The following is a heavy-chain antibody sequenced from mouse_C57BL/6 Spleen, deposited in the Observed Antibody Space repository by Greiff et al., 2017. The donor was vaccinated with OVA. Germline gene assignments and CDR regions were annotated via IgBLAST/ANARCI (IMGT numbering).Heavy chain of an antibody. Sequence: QVQLQQSGAELVRPGASVKLSCKASGYTFTDYYINWVKQRPGQGLEWIARIYPGSGNTYYNEKFKGKATLTAEKSSSTAYMQLSSLTSEDSAVYFCAREGDYQYYFDYWGQGTTLTVSS. CDR1: GYTFTDYY. CDR3: AREGDYQYYFDY. V-gene: IGHV1-76*01. J-gene: IGHJ2*01. CDR2: IYPGSGNT. D-gene: IGHD2-4*01.